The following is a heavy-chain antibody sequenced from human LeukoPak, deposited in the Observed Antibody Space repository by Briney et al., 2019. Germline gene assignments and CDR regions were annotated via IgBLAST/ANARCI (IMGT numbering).Heavy chain of an antibody. Sequence: SETLSLTCIVSVGSVRSHYWNWIRQPPGKGLEWIGFMSYSGTNDYNPSLKSRVSISIDTPRNRVSLRLSSVTAADTAYYRCARGGRDGPVDFGGQGTLVTVSS. V-gene: IGHV4-59*02. CDR1: VGSVRSHY. CDR2: MSYSGTN. CDR3: ARGGRDGPVDF. J-gene: IGHJ4*02. D-gene: IGHD5-24*01.